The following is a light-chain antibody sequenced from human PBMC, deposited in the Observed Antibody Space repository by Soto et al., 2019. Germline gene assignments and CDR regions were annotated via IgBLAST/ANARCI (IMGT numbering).Light chain of an antibody. CDR2: TAS. J-gene: IGKJ1*01. CDR3: QQYNTYRT. Sequence: DIQMTQSPSTLSASVGDRVTITCRASQSVSSWLAWYQQKSGKAPTLLIHTASTLQSGVPSRFSGSGSGTDFTLIISSLQPDDFATYFCQQYNTYRTFGQGTKVDIK. V-gene: IGKV1-5*03. CDR1: QSVSSW.